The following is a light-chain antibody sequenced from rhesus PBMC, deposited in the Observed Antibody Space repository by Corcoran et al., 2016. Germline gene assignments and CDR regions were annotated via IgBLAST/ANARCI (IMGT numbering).Light chain of an antibody. J-gene: IGKJ3*01. Sequence: DIQMTQSPSSLSASVGDKVTITCQASQSIRSWLAWSQQNPGKAPTPLIYKASSLESGVPSRFRGSGSWTDFTLTISSLQPEDFATYYCQQYNSAPCTFGPGNKLDIK. CDR1: QSIRSW. CDR2: KAS. CDR3: QQYNSAPCT. V-gene: IGKV1-16*01.